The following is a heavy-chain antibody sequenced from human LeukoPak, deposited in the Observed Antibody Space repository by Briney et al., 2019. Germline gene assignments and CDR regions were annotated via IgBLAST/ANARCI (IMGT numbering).Heavy chain of an antibody. V-gene: IGHV4-34*01. Sequence: KPSETLSLTCAVYGGSFSGYYWSWIRQPPGKGLEWIGEINHSGSTNYNPSLKSRVTISVDTSKNQFSLKLSSVTAADTAVYYCARGMIVGSGWYGSYYYYYMDVWGKGTTVTVSS. CDR2: INHSGST. J-gene: IGHJ6*03. CDR1: GGSFSGYY. CDR3: ARGMIVGSGWYGSYYYYYMDV. D-gene: IGHD6-19*01.